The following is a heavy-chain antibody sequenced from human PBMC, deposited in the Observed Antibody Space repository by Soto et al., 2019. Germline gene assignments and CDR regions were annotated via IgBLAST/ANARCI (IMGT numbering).Heavy chain of an antibody. CDR3: ARLYCSGGTCGEFDY. J-gene: IGHJ4*02. CDR2: IYYSGGT. Sequence: KASETLSLTCTVSGGSLRTHYWSWIRQPPGKGLEWIGYIYYSGGTNYNPSLKSRIALSVDTSKNQISLTLRSVTAADTAIYYCARLYCSGGTCGEFDYWGQGTLVTVSS. CDR1: GGSLRTHY. D-gene: IGHD2-15*01. V-gene: IGHV4-59*11.